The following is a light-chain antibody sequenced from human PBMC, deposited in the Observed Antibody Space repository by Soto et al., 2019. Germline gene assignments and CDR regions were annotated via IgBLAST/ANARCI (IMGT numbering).Light chain of an antibody. CDR2: GTS. V-gene: IGKV3-20*01. Sequence: EIVLTQSPGTLSLSPGESATLSCRASQSVSSNSLAWYRRNPGQPPSLLIYGTSTRATDIPRRFSGSGSGTDFTLTISGLEPEDFAVYFCQQYGDSPPTFGQGTKGEVK. CDR1: QSVSSNS. CDR3: QQYGDSPPT. J-gene: IGKJ1*01.